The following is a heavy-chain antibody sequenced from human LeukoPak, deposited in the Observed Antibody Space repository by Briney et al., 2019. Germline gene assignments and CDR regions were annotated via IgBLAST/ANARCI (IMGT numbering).Heavy chain of an antibody. CDR1: GGSFSGYY. Sequence: SETLSLTCAVYGGSFSGYYWSWIRQPPGKGLEWIGEINRSGSTNYNPSLKSRVTISVDTSKNQFSLKLSSVTAADTAVYYCARRPGYSSSWYGGIRYFDYWGQGTLVTVSS. J-gene: IGHJ4*02. CDR3: ARRPGYSSSWYGGIRYFDY. CDR2: INRSGST. D-gene: IGHD6-13*01. V-gene: IGHV4-34*01.